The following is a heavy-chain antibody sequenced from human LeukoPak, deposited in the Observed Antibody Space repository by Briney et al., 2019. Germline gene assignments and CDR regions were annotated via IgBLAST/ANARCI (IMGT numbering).Heavy chain of an antibody. V-gene: IGHV4-34*01. J-gene: IGHJ4*02. CDR1: GGSFSGYY. D-gene: IGHD6-19*01. CDR3: ARLGIAVAGTRGIDY. CDR2: INHSGST. Sequence: PSETLSLTCAVYGGSFSGYYWSWIRQPPGKGLEWIGEINHSGSTNYNPSLKSRVTISVDTSKNQFSLKLSSVTAADTAVYYCARLGIAVAGTRGIDYWGQGTLVTVSS.